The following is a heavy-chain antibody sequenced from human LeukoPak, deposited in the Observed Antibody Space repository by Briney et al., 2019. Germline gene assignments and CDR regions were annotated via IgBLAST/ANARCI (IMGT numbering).Heavy chain of an antibody. CDR1: GLTFSSYA. CDR3: ARGITGTAYDAFDI. CDR2: ISYDGSNK. J-gene: IGHJ3*02. D-gene: IGHD1-20*01. V-gene: IGHV3-30*04. Sequence: GGSLRLSCAASGLTFSSYAMPWVRQAPGKGLEWVAVISYDGSNKYYADSVKGRFTISRDNSKNTLYLQMNSLRAEDTAVYYCARGITGTAYDAFDIWGQGTMVTVSS.